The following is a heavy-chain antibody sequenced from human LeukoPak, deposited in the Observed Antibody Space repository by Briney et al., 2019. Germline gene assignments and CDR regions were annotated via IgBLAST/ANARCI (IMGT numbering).Heavy chain of an antibody. J-gene: IGHJ4*02. CDR1: DGLISTYY. CDR3: ARGGHGDAPVPTDD. D-gene: IGHD4-17*01. V-gene: IGHV4-59*01. CDR2: IHSSGSS. Sequence: SETLSLTCFVSDGLISTYYWSWIRQPPGQGLEWIGYIHSSGSSRYNPSLKSRVSISVDTSRNQFSLKLRSVTAADTAVYYCARGGHGDAPVPTDDWGQGTLVTVSS.